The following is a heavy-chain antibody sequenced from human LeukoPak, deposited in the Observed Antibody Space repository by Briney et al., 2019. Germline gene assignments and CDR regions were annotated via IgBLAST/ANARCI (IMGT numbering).Heavy chain of an antibody. Sequence: SETLSLTCTVSGGSISSYYWSWIRQPPGKGLEWIGYIYYSGSTNYNPSLKSRVTISVDTSKNQFSLKLSSVTAADTAVYYCAGGDVLLWFGEPITAYFDYWGQGTLVTVSS. CDR2: IYYSGST. CDR1: GGSISSYY. D-gene: IGHD3-10*01. V-gene: IGHV4-59*01. J-gene: IGHJ4*02. CDR3: AGGDVLLWFGEPITAYFDY.